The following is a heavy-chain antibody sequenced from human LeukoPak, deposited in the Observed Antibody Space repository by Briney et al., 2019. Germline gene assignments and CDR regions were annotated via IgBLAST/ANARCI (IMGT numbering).Heavy chain of an antibody. CDR2: IHHDGRI. Sequence: SETLSLTCDVSGGSIDSTNWWNWVRQPPGKGLEWIGEIHHDGRINYNPSLKGRVTLSVDKSKNQFSLRLNSVTAADTAMYYCARSHDHLWGNYPDYWGQGTLVTVSS. CDR1: GGSIDSTNW. CDR3: ARSHDHLWGNYPDY. V-gene: IGHV4/OR15-8*01. D-gene: IGHD3-16*02. J-gene: IGHJ4*02.